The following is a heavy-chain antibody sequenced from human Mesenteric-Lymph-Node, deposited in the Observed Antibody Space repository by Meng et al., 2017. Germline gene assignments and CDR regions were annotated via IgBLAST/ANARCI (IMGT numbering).Heavy chain of an antibody. J-gene: IGHJ4*02. CDR2: INHSGDGT. CDR1: GFTFSTYT. Sequence: GESLKISCVASGFTFSTYTVSWVRQTPGKGLEWVSTINHSGDGTYYVDSVKGRFTISRDNSQNTLYLQMNSLRAEDTALYYCVKKKGIFTTADRFYDYWGQGTLVTVSS. D-gene: IGHD1-1*01. V-gene: IGHV3-23*01. CDR3: VKKKGIFTTADRFYDY.